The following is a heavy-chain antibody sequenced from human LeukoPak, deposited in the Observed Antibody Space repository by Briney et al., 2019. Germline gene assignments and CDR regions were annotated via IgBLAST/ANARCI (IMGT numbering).Heavy chain of an antibody. CDR3: ARGAWPRAFDI. D-gene: IGHD3-16*01. V-gene: IGHV3-13*01. J-gene: IGHJ3*02. CDR2: IGTAGDT. CDR1: GFTFSSYG. Sequence: PGGSLRLSCAASGFTFSSYGMHWVRQATGKGLEWVSAIGTAGDTYYPGSVKGRFTISRENAKNSLYLQMNSLGAGDTAVYYCARGAWPRAFDIWGQGTMVTVSS.